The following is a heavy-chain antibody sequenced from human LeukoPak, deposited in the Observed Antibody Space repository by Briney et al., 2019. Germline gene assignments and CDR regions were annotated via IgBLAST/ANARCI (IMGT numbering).Heavy chain of an antibody. CDR3: VMDMSGNYDY. CDR1: GFMFSNYW. J-gene: IGHJ4*02. CDR2: MTPDGSST. D-gene: IGHD4-11*01. V-gene: IGHV3-74*01. Sequence: GGSLRLSCAASGFMFSNYWMHWVRQAPGKGLVWVSRMTPDGSSTNYADSVTGRFTISRDNAENTLYLQMNSLRAEDTAIYYGVMDMSGNYDYWGQGTLVTVSS.